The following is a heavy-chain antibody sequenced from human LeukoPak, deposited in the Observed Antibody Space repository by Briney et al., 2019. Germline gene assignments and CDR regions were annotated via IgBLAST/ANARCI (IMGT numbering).Heavy chain of an antibody. J-gene: IGHJ4*02. CDR2: IYYSGST. CDR1: GGSISSYY. CDR3: ARGPYYYDSSGYYFDY. V-gene: IGHV4-59*01. D-gene: IGHD3-22*01. Sequence: SETLSLTCTVSGGSISSYYWSWIRQPPGKGLEWIGYIYYSGSTNYNPSLKSRVTISVDTSKNQFSLKLSSVTAADTAVYYCARGPYYYDSSGYYFDYWGQGTLVTVSS.